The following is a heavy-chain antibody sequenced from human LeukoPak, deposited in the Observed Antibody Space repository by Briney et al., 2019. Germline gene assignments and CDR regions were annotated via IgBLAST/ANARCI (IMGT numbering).Heavy chain of an antibody. Sequence: PGRSLRLSCAASGFTFDDYAMHWVRQAPGKGLEWVSGISWNSGGTGYADSVKGRFTISRDNAKNSLYLQMNSLRAEDTALYYCAKDIGYGDYYFDYWGQGTLVTVSS. D-gene: IGHD4-17*01. V-gene: IGHV3-9*01. CDR1: GFTFDDYA. CDR2: ISWNSGGT. CDR3: AKDIGYGDYYFDY. J-gene: IGHJ4*02.